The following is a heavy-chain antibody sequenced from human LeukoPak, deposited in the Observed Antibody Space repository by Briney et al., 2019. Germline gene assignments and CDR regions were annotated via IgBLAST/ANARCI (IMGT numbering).Heavy chain of an antibody. CDR2: IFDGGRT. V-gene: IGHV4-34*01. Sequence: SETLSLTCAVHGGSFSGFCWTWMRQPPGKGPEWIGEIFDGGRTNYNPSLKSRVTISGDTSKNQLSLKLSSVTAADTAVYYCARGLGEGYPDYWGQGTLVTVSP. CDR1: GGSFSGFC. D-gene: IGHD5-24*01. CDR3: ARGLGEGYPDY. J-gene: IGHJ4*02.